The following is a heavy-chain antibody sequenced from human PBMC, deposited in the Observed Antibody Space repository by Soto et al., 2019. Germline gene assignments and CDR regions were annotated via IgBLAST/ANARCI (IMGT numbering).Heavy chain of an antibody. J-gene: IGHJ5*02. Sequence: QVQLQESGPGLVKPSGTLSLTCAVSSGSISSSNWWSWVRQPPGKGLEWIGEIYHSGSTNYNPSRKSRVTIAEDKSKNQFSMKLSSVTAADTDVYYCARDVSQWLVHWFDPWGQGTLVTVSS. CDR1: SGSISSSNW. V-gene: IGHV4-4*02. CDR2: IYHSGST. CDR3: ARDVSQWLVHWFDP. D-gene: IGHD6-19*01.